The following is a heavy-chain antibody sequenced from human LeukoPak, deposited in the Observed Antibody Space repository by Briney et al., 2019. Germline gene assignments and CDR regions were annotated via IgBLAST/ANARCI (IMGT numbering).Heavy chain of an antibody. J-gene: IGHJ4*02. CDR3: AKDLGHKIANYLDN. CDR1: GFAFNRRG. D-gene: IGHD7-27*01. CDR2: ISADGTET. V-gene: IGHV3-30*18. Sequence: GGSLRLSCVTSGFAFNRRGMHWVRQAPGKGLGWVAVISADGTETYYADSVKGRFTISRDSSQNTLYLHMNGLRFEDTAVYYCAKDLGHKIANYLDNWGQGTLVTVSS.